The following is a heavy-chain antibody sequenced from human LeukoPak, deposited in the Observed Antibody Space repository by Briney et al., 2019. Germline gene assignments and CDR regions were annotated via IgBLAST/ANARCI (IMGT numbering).Heavy chain of an antibody. V-gene: IGHV4-34*01. CDR1: GGSFSGYY. CDR2: INHSGST. J-gene: IGHJ6*03. CDR3: ARSWNYSSSWFAPYYYYYMDV. Sequence: PSETLSLTCAVYGGSFSGYYWSWIRQPPGKGLEWIGEINHSGSTNYNPSLKSRVTISVDTSKNQFSPKLSSVTAADTAVYYCARSWNYSSSWFAPYYYYYMDVWGKGTTVTISS. D-gene: IGHD6-13*01.